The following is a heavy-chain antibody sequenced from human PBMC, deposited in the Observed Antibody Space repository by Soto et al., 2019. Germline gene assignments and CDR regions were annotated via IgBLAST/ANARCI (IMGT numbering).Heavy chain of an antibody. J-gene: IGHJ4*02. CDR3: ARIGDAGGDWSFYY. CDR1: GCTFSSYS. CDR2: ISSSSSYI. Sequence: EVQLVESGGGLVKPGGSLRLSCAASGCTFSSYSMNWVRQAPGTGLEWVSSISSSSSYIYYADSVKGRFTISRDNAQNTLYLQMHSLRAEDTAVYYCARIGDAGGDWSFYYWGQGTLVTVSS. D-gene: IGHD2-21*02. V-gene: IGHV3-21*01.